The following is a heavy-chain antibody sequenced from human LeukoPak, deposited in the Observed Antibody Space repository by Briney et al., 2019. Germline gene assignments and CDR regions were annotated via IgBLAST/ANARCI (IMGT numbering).Heavy chain of an antibody. J-gene: IGHJ4*02. CDR1: GFTFSSYS. CDR3: AKDKYGDYRYYFDY. Sequence: GGSLRLSCAASGFTFSSYSMNWVRQAPGKGLEWVSSISSSSSYIYYADSVKGRFTISRDISKNTLYLQMNSLRAEDTAVYYCAKDKYGDYRYYFDYWGQGTLVTVSS. CDR2: ISSSSSYI. D-gene: IGHD4-17*01. V-gene: IGHV3-21*04.